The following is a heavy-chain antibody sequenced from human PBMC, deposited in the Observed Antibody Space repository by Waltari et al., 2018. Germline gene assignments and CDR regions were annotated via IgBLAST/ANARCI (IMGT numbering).Heavy chain of an antibody. CDR1: GGTFSSYA. D-gene: IGHD2-15*01. V-gene: IGHV1-69*01. CDR3: ARVQKEYCSGGSCYWRGFDY. CDR2: IIPILGPA. J-gene: IGHJ4*02. Sequence: QVQLVQSGAEVKKPGSSVKVSCKASGGTFSSYAISWVRQAPGQGLEWMGGIIPILGPANYAQKFQGRVTITAGESTSTAYMELSSLRSEDTAVYYCARVQKEYCSGGSCYWRGFDYWGQGTLVTVSS.